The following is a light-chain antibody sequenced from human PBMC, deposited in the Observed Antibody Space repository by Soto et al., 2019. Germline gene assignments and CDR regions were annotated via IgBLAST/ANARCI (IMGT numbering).Light chain of an antibody. CDR3: QQYNDWPRGYT. J-gene: IGKJ2*01. Sequence: EIVLTQSPGTLSLSPGERATLSCRASQSVDSRYLAWYQQKPVQAPRLLIYGASSRATGIPDRFRGSVSETYFTLTISSLQSEDFAVYYCQQYNDWPRGYTFGKGIKLQIK. CDR1: QSVDSRY. CDR2: GAS. V-gene: IGKV3-20*01.